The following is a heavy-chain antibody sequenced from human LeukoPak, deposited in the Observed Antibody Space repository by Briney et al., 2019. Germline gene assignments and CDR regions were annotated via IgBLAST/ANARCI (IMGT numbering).Heavy chain of an antibody. CDR1: GFTFSDHY. Sequence: GGSLRLSCAASGFTFSDHYMDWVRQAPGMGLEWVGRVRNKADSFTTEYAASVKGRFTISRDDSNNSLYLQMNSLKTEDTAVYYCAREAPTLGSAFDIWGQGTMVTVSS. D-gene: IGHD1-26*01. V-gene: IGHV3-72*01. CDR2: VRNKADSFTT. CDR3: AREAPTLGSAFDI. J-gene: IGHJ3*02.